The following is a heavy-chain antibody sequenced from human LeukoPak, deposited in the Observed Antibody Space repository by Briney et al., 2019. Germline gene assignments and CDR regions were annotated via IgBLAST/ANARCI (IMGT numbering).Heavy chain of an antibody. Sequence: GGSLRLSCAASGFTFSSYWMSWVRQAPGKGLEWVANIKQDGSEKYYVDSVKGRFTISRDNAKNSLYLQMNSLRAEDTAVYYCARVRSGSYWESDYWGQGTLVTVSS. J-gene: IGHJ4*02. CDR2: IKQDGSEK. CDR3: ARVRSGSYWESDY. V-gene: IGHV3-7*01. CDR1: GFTFSSYW. D-gene: IGHD3-10*01.